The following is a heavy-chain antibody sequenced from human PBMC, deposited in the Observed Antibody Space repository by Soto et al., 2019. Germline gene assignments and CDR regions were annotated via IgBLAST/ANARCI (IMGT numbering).Heavy chain of an antibody. CDR1: GFTFSSYG. CDR2: ISYDGSNK. CDR3: AKDAYCSGGSCYHGWFDP. Sequence: QVQLVESGGGVVQPGRSLRLSCAASGFTFSSYGMHWVRQAPGKGLEWVAVISYDGSNKYYADSVKGRFTISRDNSKNKLYLQMNSLRAEDTAVYYCAKDAYCSGGSCYHGWFDPWGQGTLVTVSS. J-gene: IGHJ5*02. V-gene: IGHV3-30*18. D-gene: IGHD2-15*01.